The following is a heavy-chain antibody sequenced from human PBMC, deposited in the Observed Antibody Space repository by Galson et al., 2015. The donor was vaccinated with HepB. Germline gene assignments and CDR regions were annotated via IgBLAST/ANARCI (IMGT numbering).Heavy chain of an antibody. CDR2: IYYSGST. CDR3: ARDTRTGCSSTSCYGSTTSYYGMDV. D-gene: IGHD2-2*01. V-gene: IGHV4-31*03. CDR1: GGSISSGGYY. J-gene: IGHJ6*02. Sequence: TLSLTCTVPGGSISSGGYYWSWIRQHPGKGLEWIGYIYYSGSTYYNPSLKSRVTISVDTSKNQFSLKLSSVTAADTAVYYCARDTRTGCSSTSCYGSTTSYYGMDVWGQGTTVTVSS.